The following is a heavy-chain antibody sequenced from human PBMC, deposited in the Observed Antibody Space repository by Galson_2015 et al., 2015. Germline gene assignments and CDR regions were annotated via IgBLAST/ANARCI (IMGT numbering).Heavy chain of an antibody. CDR1: GDSVSSNSAA. CDR2: TYYRSKWYN. V-gene: IGHV6-1*01. Sequence: CAISGDSVSSNSAAWNWIRQSPSRGLEWLGRTYYRSKWYNDYAVSVKSQITINPDTSKNQFSLQLNSVTPEDTAVYYCARMDYYDSSGYYPWGQGTLVTVSS. J-gene: IGHJ5*02. CDR3: ARMDYYDSSGYYP. D-gene: IGHD3-22*01.